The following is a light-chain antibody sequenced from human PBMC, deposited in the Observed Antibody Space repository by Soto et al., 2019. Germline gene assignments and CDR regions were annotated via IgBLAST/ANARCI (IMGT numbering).Light chain of an antibody. CDR1: QSVSSW. Sequence: SPGGRATPSCRASQSVSSWLAWYQQKPGQPPRLLISGASVRASGVPARFSGSGSGTEFTLTISSLQSEDFAVYYCQQYGDWPITFGQGTRLEIK. V-gene: IGKV3-15*01. CDR3: QQYGDWPIT. J-gene: IGKJ5*01. CDR2: GAS.